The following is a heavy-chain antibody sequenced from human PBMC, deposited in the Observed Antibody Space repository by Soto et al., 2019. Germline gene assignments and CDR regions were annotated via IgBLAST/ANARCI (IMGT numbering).Heavy chain of an antibody. J-gene: IGHJ3*02. CDR1: GFICSSYD. CDR3: AKATATSGGAFEI. Sequence: PGGSLRLSCAVSGFICSSYDMSWVRRAPGKGLEWVSTILVGGSTHYEDSVKGRFTISRDTSKNTVYLQMNSLTAGDTAFYYCAKATATSGGAFEIYGQGTMVTVSS. CDR2: ILVGGST. V-gene: IGHV3-23*01. D-gene: IGHD1-1*01.